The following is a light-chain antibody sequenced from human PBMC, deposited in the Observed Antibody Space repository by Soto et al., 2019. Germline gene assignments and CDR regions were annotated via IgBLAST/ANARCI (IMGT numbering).Light chain of an antibody. CDR3: QQRSNWPMVT. CDR1: QSVSSY. CDR2: DAS. V-gene: IGKV3-11*01. Sequence: EIVLTQSPATLSLSPVERATLSFMASQSVSSYLAWYQQKPGQAPRLLIYDASNRATGIPARFSGSGSGTDFTLTISSLEPEHFAVYYCQQRSNWPMVTFGPGTKVDIK. J-gene: IGKJ3*01.